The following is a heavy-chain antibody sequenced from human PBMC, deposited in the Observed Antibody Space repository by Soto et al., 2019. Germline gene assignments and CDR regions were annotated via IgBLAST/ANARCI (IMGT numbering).Heavy chain of an antibody. D-gene: IGHD3-22*01. CDR2: ISGSGGST. V-gene: IGHV3-23*01. CDR1: GFTFSSYA. CDR3: ATSRGPLQYYYDSSGFGYYFDY. J-gene: IGHJ4*02. Sequence: GGSLRLSCAASGFTFSSYAMSWVRQAPGKGLEWVSAISGSGGSTYYADSVKGRFTISRDNSKNTLYLQMNSLRAEDTAVYYWATSRGPLQYYYDSSGFGYYFDYWGQGTLVTAPQ.